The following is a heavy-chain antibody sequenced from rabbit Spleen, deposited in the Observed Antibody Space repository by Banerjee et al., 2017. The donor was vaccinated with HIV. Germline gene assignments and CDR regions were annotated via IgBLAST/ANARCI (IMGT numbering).Heavy chain of an antibody. J-gene: IGHJ6*01. Sequence: QEQLEESGGGLVQPGASLTLTCKASGIDFSNYNFMCWVRQAPGKGLEWIACIHTGSSAFTYFASWAKGRFTISKTSSTTVTLQMTSLTAADTATYFCARDSGTSFSTYGMDLWGQGTLVTVS. V-gene: IGHV1S45*01. CDR3: ARDSGTSFSTYGMDL. CDR2: IHTGSSAFT. CDR1: GIDFSNYNF. D-gene: IGHD8-1*01.